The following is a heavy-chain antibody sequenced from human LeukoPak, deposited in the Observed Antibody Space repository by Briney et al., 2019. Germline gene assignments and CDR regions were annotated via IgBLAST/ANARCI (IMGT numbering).Heavy chain of an antibody. CDR3: ARDRDGYNWVDFDY. CDR2: IIPIFGTA. V-gene: IGHV1-69*05. D-gene: IGHD5-24*01. Sequence: SVKVSCKASGGTFSSYAISWVRQAPGQGLEWMGRIIPIFGTANYAQKFQGRVTITTDESTSTAYMELGSLRSEDTAVYYCARDRDGYNWVDFDYWGQGTLVTVSS. CDR1: GGTFSSYA. J-gene: IGHJ4*02.